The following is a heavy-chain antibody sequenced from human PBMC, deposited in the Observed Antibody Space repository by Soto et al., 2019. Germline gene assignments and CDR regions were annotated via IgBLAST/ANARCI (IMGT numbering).Heavy chain of an antibody. CDR1: GYTFTSYG. CDR3: AREYSSSWLPGVGYFDY. CDR2: ISAYNGNT. Sequence: QVQLVQSGAEVKKPGASVKVSCKASGYTFTSYGISWVRQAPGQGLEWMGWISAYNGNTNYAQKLQGRVTMTTDTSTSTAYMELRSLRSDATAVYYCAREYSSSWLPGVGYFDYWGQGTLVTVSS. J-gene: IGHJ4*02. D-gene: IGHD6-13*01. V-gene: IGHV1-18*01.